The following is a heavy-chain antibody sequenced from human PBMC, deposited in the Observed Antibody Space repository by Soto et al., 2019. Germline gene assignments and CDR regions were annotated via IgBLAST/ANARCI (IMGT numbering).Heavy chain of an antibody. D-gene: IGHD3-10*01. CDR1: GDTFTTYY. CDR3: ARGRASGSYYLLDY. V-gene: IGHV1-8*01. Sequence: ASVKVSCKASGDTFTTYYINWVRQATGHGLEWMGWINPNSGNIGCAQRFQGRVTMTRDTAIRTAYMEVSSLRSDDTAVYYCARGRASGSYYLLDYWGQGTLVTV. J-gene: IGHJ4*02. CDR2: INPNSGNI.